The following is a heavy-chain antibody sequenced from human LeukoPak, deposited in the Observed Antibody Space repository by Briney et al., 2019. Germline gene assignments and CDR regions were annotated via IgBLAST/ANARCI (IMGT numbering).Heavy chain of an antibody. D-gene: IGHD2-2*01. Sequence: GGSLRLSCAASGFTFSSYAMSWVRQAPGKGLEWVSAISGSGGSTYYADYVKGRFTISRDNSKNTLYLQMNSLRAEDTAVYYRAKAPRPVVLVPAARGHPFDYWRQGTLVTVSS. J-gene: IGHJ4*02. V-gene: IGHV3-23*01. CDR2: ISGSGGST. CDR3: AKAPRPVVLVPAARGHPFDY. CDR1: GFTFSSYA.